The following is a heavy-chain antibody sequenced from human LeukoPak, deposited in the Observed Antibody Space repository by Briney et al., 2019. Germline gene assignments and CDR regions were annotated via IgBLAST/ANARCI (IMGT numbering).Heavy chain of an antibody. CDR1: GGTFSSYA. CDR3: ARVPRLSRGSSTSGYYFDY. Sequence: SVKVSCKASGGTFSSYATSWVRQAPGQGLEWMGRIIPILGIANYAQKFQGRVTITADKSTSTAYMELSSLRSEDTAVYYCARVPRLSRGSSTSGYYFDYWGQGTLVTVSS. CDR2: IIPILGIA. D-gene: IGHD2-2*01. V-gene: IGHV1-69*04. J-gene: IGHJ4*02.